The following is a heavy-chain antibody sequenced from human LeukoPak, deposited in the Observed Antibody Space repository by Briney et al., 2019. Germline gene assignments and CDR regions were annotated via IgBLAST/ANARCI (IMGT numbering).Heavy chain of an antibody. Sequence: PGGSLRLSCAASGFTVSSNYMNWVRQAPGKGLEWVSIIYSGGSTNYADSVKGRFTISRDNSKNTLDLQMNSLRAEDTAVYFCARSDSGSYRYYDYWGQGTLVTVSS. D-gene: IGHD3-10*01. CDR1: GFTVSSNY. V-gene: IGHV3-66*01. CDR2: IYSGGST. J-gene: IGHJ4*02. CDR3: ARSDSGSYRYYDY.